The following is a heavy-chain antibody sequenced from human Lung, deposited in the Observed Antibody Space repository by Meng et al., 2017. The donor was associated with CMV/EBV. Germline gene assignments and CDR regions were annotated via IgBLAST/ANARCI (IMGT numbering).Heavy chain of an antibody. Sequence: CSVSRGPVSSGGYCWCWTRQHPERGLEWLGYTYCDGTTHCHPSLGSRISISVDTSKKQCYLKLDAVTAVDTAVYYCARQAPDNYFDTWGQGALVTVSS. V-gene: IGHV4-31*03. CDR1: RGPVSSGGYC. J-gene: IGHJ5*02. CDR3: ARQAPDNYFDT. CDR2: TYCDGTT.